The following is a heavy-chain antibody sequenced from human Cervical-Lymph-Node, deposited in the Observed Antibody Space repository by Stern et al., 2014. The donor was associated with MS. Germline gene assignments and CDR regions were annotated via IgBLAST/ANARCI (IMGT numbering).Heavy chain of an antibody. V-gene: IGHV3-20*01. D-gene: IGHD2-8*02. CDR3: ARAFCTGGVCYSFPFYGMDV. CDR1: GFTFEDYG. CDR2: INWNWGST. Sequence: QLVESGGGVVRPGRSLRLSCAASGFTFEDYGMSWVRQAPGTGLELVAAINWNWGSTVYAGSVQGRFTISRDNAKNSLYLQMNSLRAEDTALYHCARAFCTGGVCYSFPFYGMDVWGQGTTVTVSS. J-gene: IGHJ6*02.